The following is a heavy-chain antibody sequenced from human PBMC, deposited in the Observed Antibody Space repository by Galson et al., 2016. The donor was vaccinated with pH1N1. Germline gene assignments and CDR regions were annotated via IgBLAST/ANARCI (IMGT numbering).Heavy chain of an antibody. Sequence: SLRLSCATSGFSFSYYAMGWVRQGPGKGLEWVSSFSISGSRTYYADSVKGRFTISRDTSRSTLFLQMNSLRADDTALYCVQGGRDDYNPYFDHWGLGTLVTVSS. CDR2: FSISGSRT. D-gene: IGHD5-24*01. V-gene: IGHV3-23*05. CDR1: GFSFSYYA. CDR3: QGGRDDYNPYFDH. J-gene: IGHJ4*02.